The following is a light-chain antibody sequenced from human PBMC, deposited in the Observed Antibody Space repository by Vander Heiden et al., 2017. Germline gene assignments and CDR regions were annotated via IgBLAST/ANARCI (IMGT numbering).Light chain of an antibody. V-gene: IGKV1-5*03. J-gene: IGKJ5*01. Sequence: DIQMTQSPSTLSASVGDRVTITCRASQSISSWLAWYQQKPGKAPKLLIYKASSLESGVPSRFSGSGSGTEFTLTISSLQPDDFATYYCQQDNSYLITFGQGTLLEIE. CDR1: QSISSW. CDR2: KAS. CDR3: QQDNSYLIT.